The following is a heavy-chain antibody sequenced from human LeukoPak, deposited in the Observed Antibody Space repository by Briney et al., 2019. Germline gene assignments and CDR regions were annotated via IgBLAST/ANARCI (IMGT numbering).Heavy chain of an antibody. J-gene: IGHJ5*02. Sequence: KPSETLSLTCAVYGGSFSGYYWSWIRQPPEKGLEWIGYIYYSGSTNYNPSLKSRVTISVDTSKNQFSLKLSSVTAADTAVYYCARDTGNWFDPWGQGTLVTVSS. CDR1: GGSFSGYY. V-gene: IGHV4-59*01. CDR2: IYYSGST. D-gene: IGHD2-8*02. CDR3: ARDTGNWFDP.